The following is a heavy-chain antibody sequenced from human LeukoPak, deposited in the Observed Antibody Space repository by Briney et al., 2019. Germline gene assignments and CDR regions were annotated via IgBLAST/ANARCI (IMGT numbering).Heavy chain of an antibody. CDR3: ALVDSGSYETRY. D-gene: IGHD1-26*01. Sequence: SVKVSCKASGGTFSSYAISWVRQSPGQGLEWMGRIIPILGIANYAQKFQGRVTITADKSTSTAYMELSSLRSEDTAVYYCALVDSGSYETRYWGQGTLVTVSS. J-gene: IGHJ4*02. V-gene: IGHV1-69*04. CDR2: IIPILGIA. CDR1: GGTFSSYA.